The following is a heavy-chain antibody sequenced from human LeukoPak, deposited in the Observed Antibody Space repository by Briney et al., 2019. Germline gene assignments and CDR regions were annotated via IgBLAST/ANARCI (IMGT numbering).Heavy chain of an antibody. D-gene: IGHD2-2*01. Sequence: ASVKVSCKASGYTFTSYDINWVGQATGQGVEGMGWMNHNSGNTGYAQKFQGRVTMTRNTSISTAYMELSSLRSENTAVYYWARGGSSTSWYYYYGMDVWGQGTTVTVSS. CDR2: MNHNSGNT. V-gene: IGHV1-8*01. CDR1: GYTFTSYD. J-gene: IGHJ6*02. CDR3: ARGGSSTSWYYYYGMDV.